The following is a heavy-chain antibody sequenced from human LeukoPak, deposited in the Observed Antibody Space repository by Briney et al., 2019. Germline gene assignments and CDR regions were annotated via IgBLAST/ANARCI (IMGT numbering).Heavy chain of an antibody. V-gene: IGHV1-8*01. J-gene: IGHJ4*02. D-gene: IGHD2-15*01. Sequence: ASVKVSCKASGYTFTSYDINWVRQAAGQGLEWMGWMNPNSGNTGYAQRFQGRVTMTRNASISTAYMELSSLGSEDTAVYYCARGASLRAVVVGASTSPPMPYDFWGQGTLVTVSS. CDR2: MNPNSGNT. CDR1: GYTFTSYD. CDR3: ARGASLRAVVVGASTSPPMPYDF.